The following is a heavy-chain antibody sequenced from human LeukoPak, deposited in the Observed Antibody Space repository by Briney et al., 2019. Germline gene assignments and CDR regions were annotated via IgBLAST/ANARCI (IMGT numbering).Heavy chain of an antibody. J-gene: IGHJ4*02. Sequence: GGSLRLSCTASGFTFGDYAMSWFRQAPGKGLEWVGFIRSKAYGGTTEYAASVKGRFTISRDNSKNTLYLQMNSLRAEDTAVHYCARGVVAAAGTDYYFDYWGQGTLVTVSS. CDR1: GFTFGDYA. D-gene: IGHD6-13*01. CDR3: ARGVVAAAGTDYYFDY. V-gene: IGHV3-49*03. CDR2: IRSKAYGGTT.